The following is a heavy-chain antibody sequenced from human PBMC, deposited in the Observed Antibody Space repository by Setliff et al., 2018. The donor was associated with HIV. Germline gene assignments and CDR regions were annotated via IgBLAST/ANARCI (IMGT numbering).Heavy chain of an antibody. CDR3: ARVSGWYSGDAFDI. D-gene: IGHD6-19*01. CDR1: GGTFSSYA. CDR2: ISAYNGNT. J-gene: IGHJ3*02. Sequence: ASVKVSCKASGGTFSSYAISWVRQAPGQGLEWMGWISAYNGNTNYAQKLQGRVTMTTDTSTSTAYMELRSLRSDDTAVYYCARVSGWYSGDAFDIWGQGTMVTVSS. V-gene: IGHV1-18*01.